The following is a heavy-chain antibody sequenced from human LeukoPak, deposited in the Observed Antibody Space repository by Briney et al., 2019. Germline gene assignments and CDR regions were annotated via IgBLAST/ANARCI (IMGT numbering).Heavy chain of an antibody. CDR2: ISYDVSNE. Sequence: PGRSLRLSCAASGFTFSSYAMHWVRQAPGKGLEWVAVISYDVSNEYYADSVKGRFTISRDNSKNTLYLQMNSLRAEDTAVYYCARGLWFGDYWGQGTLVTVSS. CDR1: GFTFSSYA. D-gene: IGHD3-10*01. CDR3: ARGLWFGDY. J-gene: IGHJ4*02. V-gene: IGHV3-30*04.